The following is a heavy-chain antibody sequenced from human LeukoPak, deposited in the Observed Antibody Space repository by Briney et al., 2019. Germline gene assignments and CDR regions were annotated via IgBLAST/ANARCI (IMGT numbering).Heavy chain of an antibody. CDR1: GGSISSGSYD. Sequence: KTSETLSLTCTVSGGSISSGSYDWSWIRQPAGKGLEWIGRIYTSGSTNYNPSLKSRVTISVDTSKNQFSLKLSSVTAADTAVYYCARSRRELLSFDYWGQGTLVTVSS. J-gene: IGHJ4*02. D-gene: IGHD1-26*01. V-gene: IGHV4-61*02. CDR3: ARSRRELLSFDY. CDR2: IYTSGST.